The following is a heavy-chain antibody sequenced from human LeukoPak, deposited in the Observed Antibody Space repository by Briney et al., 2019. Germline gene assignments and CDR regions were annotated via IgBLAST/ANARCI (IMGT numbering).Heavy chain of an antibody. D-gene: IGHD3-3*01. J-gene: IGHJ3*02. V-gene: IGHV1-2*02. Sequence: GASVKVSCKASGYTFTGYYMHWVRQAPGQGLEWMGWINPNSGGTNYAQKFQGRVTMTRDTSISTAYMELSRLRSDDTAVYYCARAVTYYDFWSGSDAFDIWGQGTMVTVSS. CDR2: INPNSGGT. CDR3: ARAVTYYDFWSGSDAFDI. CDR1: GYTFTGYY.